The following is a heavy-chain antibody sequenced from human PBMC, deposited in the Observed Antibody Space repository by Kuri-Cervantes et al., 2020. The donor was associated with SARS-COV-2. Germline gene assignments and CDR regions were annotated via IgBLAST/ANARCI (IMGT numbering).Heavy chain of an antibody. J-gene: IGHJ4*02. CDR3: ARAAEYYFDY. CDR1: GYTFTSYY. Sequence: ASVKVSCKASGYTFTSYYMHWVRQAPGQGLEWMGIINPSGGSTSYAQKFQGRVTMTRDTSKNQFSLKLSSVTAADTAVYYCARAAEYYFDYWGQGTLVTVSS. V-gene: IGHV1-46*01. CDR2: INPSGGST.